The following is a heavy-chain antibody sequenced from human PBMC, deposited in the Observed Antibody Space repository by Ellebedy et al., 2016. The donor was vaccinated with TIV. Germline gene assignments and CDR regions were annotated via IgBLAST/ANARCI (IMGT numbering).Heavy chain of an antibody. D-gene: IGHD3-10*01. CDR2: IFPRFGTS. V-gene: IGHV1-69*13. CDR3: AKSGYFGEGRPMAYDS. CDR1: RGPFSRFT. Sequence: ASVKVSCKPSRGPFSRFTINWVRQTPGQGLEWMGGIFPRFGTSYYAQRFLGRVEITAAESTNTSYLDLSSLRSEDTAVYFCAKSGYFGEGRPMAYDSWGQGTLVTVSS. J-gene: IGHJ4*02.